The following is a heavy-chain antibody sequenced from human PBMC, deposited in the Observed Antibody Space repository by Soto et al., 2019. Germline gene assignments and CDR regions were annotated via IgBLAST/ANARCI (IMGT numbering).Heavy chain of an antibody. J-gene: IGHJ4*02. CDR3: ARGYCSGGSCQYYFDY. V-gene: IGHV1-69*13. CDR2: IIPIFGTA. Sequence: SVKVSCKASGGTFSSYAISWVRQAPGQGLEWMGGIIPIFGTANYAQKFQGRVTITADESTSTAYMELSSLRSEDTAVYYCARGYCSGGSCQYYFDYWGQGTLVTVSS. CDR1: GGTFSSYA. D-gene: IGHD2-15*01.